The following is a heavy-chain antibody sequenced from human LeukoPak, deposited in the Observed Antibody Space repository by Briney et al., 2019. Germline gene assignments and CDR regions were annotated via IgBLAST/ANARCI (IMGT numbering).Heavy chain of an antibody. CDR3: AKAFRKQWLVEAPHRHAFDI. CDR1: GFTFSDYY. Sequence: KPGGSLRLSCAASGFTFSDYYMSWIRQAPGKGLEWVSYISSSGSTIYYADSAKGRFTISRDNAKNSLYLQMNSLRAEDTAVYYCAKAFRKQWLVEAPHRHAFDIWGQGTMVTVSS. D-gene: IGHD6-19*01. CDR2: ISSSGSTI. V-gene: IGHV3-11*01. J-gene: IGHJ3*02.